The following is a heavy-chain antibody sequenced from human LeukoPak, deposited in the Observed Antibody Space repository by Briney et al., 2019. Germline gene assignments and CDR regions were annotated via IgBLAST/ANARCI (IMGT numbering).Heavy chain of an antibody. D-gene: IGHD2-2*01. V-gene: IGHV4-59*01. CDR1: GGSISSYY. Sequence: KPSETLSLTCTVSGGSISSYYWSWIRQPPGKGLEWIGYIYYSGSTNYNPSLKSRVTISVDTSKNQFSLKLSSVTAADTAVYYCAREAPHALGYCSSTSCQNYYYYYYMDVWGKGTTVTVSS. CDR3: AREAPHALGYCSSTSCQNYYYYYYMDV. J-gene: IGHJ6*03. CDR2: IYYSGST.